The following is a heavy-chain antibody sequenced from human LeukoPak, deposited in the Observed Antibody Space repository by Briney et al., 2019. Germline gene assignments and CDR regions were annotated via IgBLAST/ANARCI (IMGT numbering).Heavy chain of an antibody. Sequence: ASVKVSCKASGYTFTSYGISWVRQAPGQGLEWMGWISAYNGNTNNAQKLQGRVTMTTDTSTSTAYMELRSLRSDDTAVYYCARVGGLRLGELSFKGFYYYYGMDVWGQGTTVTVSS. V-gene: IGHV1-18*01. CDR3: ARVGGLRLGELSFKGFYYYYGMDV. CDR1: GYTFTSYG. D-gene: IGHD3-16*02. J-gene: IGHJ6*02. CDR2: ISAYNGNT.